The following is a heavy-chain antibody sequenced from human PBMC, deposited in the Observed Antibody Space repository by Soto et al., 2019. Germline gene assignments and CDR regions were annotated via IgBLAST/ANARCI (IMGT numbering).Heavy chain of an antibody. J-gene: IGHJ3*02. Sequence: SETLSLTCTVSGGSISSGGYYWSWIRQHPGKGLEWIGYIYYSGSTYYNPSLKSRVTISVDTSKNQFSLKLSSVTAADTAVYYCARVYYVGTSAAFDIWGQGTLVTVSS. D-gene: IGHD3-10*02. CDR3: ARVYYVGTSAAFDI. V-gene: IGHV4-31*03. CDR2: IYYSGST. CDR1: GGSISSGGYY.